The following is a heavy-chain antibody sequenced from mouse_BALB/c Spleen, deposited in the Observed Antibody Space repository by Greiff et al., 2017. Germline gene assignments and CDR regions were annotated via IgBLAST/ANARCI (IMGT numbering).Heavy chain of an antibody. CDR3: ERNARYDDAMDY. Sequence: EVKLQESGPSLVKPSQTLSLTCSVTGDSITSGYWNWIRKFPGNKLEYMGYISYSGSTYYNPSLKSRISITRDTSKNQYYLQLNSVTTEDTAKYYCERNARYDDAMDYWGQGTSVTVSS. CDR2: ISYSGST. J-gene: IGHJ4*01. D-gene: IGHD2-14*01. CDR1: GDSITSGY. V-gene: IGHV3-8*02.